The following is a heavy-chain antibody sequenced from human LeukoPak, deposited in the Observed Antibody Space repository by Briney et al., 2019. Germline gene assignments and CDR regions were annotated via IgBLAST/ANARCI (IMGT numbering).Heavy chain of an antibody. CDR3: ARDPGGNFFDY. CDR1: GGSISSSSYW. Sequence: SETLSLTCIVSGGSISSSSYWWGWIRQPPGKGLEWIASIYYSGSTHYNPSLKSRVTISLDTSKNQFSLNLSSVTAADTAVYYCARDPGGNFFDYWGQGTLVTVSS. V-gene: IGHV4-39*02. J-gene: IGHJ4*02. CDR2: IYYSGST. D-gene: IGHD1-7*01.